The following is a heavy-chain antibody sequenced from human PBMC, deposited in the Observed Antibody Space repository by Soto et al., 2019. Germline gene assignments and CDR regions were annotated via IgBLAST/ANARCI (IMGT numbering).Heavy chain of an antibody. CDR2: IFHSGNA. CDR1: GGSMRNVY. D-gene: IGHD2-15*01. V-gene: IGHV4-59*01. CDR3: ARAHAPTLPFDY. Sequence: PSETQSHTFTDSGGSMRNVYWSWIRQPPGKRLEWIGFIFHSGNAKYNPSLKSRVTISIDTSKGQFSLSLDSVTAADTAVYFCARAHAPTLPFDYWGLGTLVTVSP. J-gene: IGHJ4*01.